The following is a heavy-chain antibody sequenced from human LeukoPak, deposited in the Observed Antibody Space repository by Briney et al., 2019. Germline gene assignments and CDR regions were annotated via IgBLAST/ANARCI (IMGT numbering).Heavy chain of an antibody. CDR2: IYYSGST. D-gene: IGHD3-16*01. V-gene: IGHV4-59*12. Sequence: SETLSLTCTVSGGSISSYYWSWIRQPPGKGLEWIGYIYYSGSTNYNPSLKSRVTISVDTSKNQFSLKLSSVTPEDTAVYYCARDRFGGLYNYYYYMDVWGKGTTVTVSS. CDR1: GGSISSYY. CDR3: ARDRFGGLYNYYYYMDV. J-gene: IGHJ6*03.